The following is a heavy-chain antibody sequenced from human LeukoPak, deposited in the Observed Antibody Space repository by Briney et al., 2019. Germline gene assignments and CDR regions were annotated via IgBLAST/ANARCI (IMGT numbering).Heavy chain of an antibody. CDR2: IKQDGSEK. V-gene: IGHV3-7*01. J-gene: IGHJ4*02. Sequence: GGSLRLSCAASGFTFSSYWMSWVRQAPGKGLEWVANIKQDGSEKYYVDSVKGRFTISRDNAKNSLYLQMNSLRAEDTAVYYCARAPLDYGDYEGFAFDYWGQGTLVTVSS. CDR1: GFTFSSYW. D-gene: IGHD4-17*01. CDR3: ARAPLDYGDYEGFAFDY.